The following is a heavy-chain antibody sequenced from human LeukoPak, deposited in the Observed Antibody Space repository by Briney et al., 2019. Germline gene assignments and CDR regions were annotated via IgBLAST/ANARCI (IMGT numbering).Heavy chain of an antibody. J-gene: IGHJ4*02. CDR2: MNPNSGNT. Sequence: LEWMGWMNPNSGNTGYAQKFQGRVTMTRNTSISTAYMELSSLRSEDTAVYYCARHYGGLDYWGQGTLVTVSS. D-gene: IGHD4-23*01. CDR3: ARHYGGLDY. V-gene: IGHV1-8*01.